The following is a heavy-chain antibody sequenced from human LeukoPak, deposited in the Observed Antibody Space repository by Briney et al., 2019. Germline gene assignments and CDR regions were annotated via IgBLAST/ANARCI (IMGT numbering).Heavy chain of an antibody. J-gene: IGHJ6*03. CDR3: ARDRSSWPYYYYYYMDV. CDR2: ISYDGSNK. D-gene: IGHD6-13*01. CDR1: GFTFSSYA. V-gene: IGHV3-30*14. Sequence: GGSLRLSCAASGFTFSSYAMHWVRQAPGKGLEWVAVISYDGSNKYYADSVKGRFTISRDNSKNTLYLQMGSLRAEDMAVYYCARDRSSWPYYYYYYMDVWGKGTTVTISS.